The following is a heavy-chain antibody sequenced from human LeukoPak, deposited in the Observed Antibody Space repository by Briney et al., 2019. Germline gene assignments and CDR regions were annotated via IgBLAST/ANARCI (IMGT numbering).Heavy chain of an antibody. CDR2: ISAYNGNT. D-gene: IGHD4-17*01. CDR1: GYTFTSYG. J-gene: IGHJ5*02. V-gene: IGHV1-18*01. Sequence: ASVKVSCKASGYTFTSYGISWVRQAPGQGLEWMGWISAYNGNTNYAQKLQGRVTMTTDTSTSTAYMGLRSLRSDDTAVYYCARDGVGDYSEEGVWFDPWGQGTLVTVSS. CDR3: ARDGVGDYSEEGVWFDP.